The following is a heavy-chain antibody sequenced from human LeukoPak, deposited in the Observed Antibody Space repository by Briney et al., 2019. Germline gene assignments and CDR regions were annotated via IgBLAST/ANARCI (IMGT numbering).Heavy chain of an antibody. CDR3: ARVSSIMGGGYNFFDP. CDR2: MTPTSGTG. D-gene: IGHD3-16*01. J-gene: IGHJ5*02. Sequence: SVKVSCKASGGLFRSKDITWVRQAPGQGLEWVGGMTPTSGTGNTAQKFQGRVAITADESTTTVYMELSSLRFDDTALYYCARVSSIMGGGYNFFDPWGQGTLITVSS. V-gene: IGHV1-69*13. CDR1: GGLFRSKD.